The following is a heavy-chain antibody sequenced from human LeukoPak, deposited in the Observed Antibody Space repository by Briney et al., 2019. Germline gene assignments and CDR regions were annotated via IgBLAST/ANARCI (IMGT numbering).Heavy chain of an antibody. Sequence: SQTLSLTCTVSGCSISSGDYYWSWIRQPPGKGLEWIGNIYYSGSTYYNPSLKSRVSISVDTSKNQFSLKLSSVTAADTAVYYCAREKTSNWKRAYYYYGMDVWGQGTTVTVSS. CDR3: AREKTSNWKRAYYYYGMDV. D-gene: IGHD1-20*01. CDR1: GCSISSGDYY. V-gene: IGHV4-30-4*08. J-gene: IGHJ6*02. CDR2: IYYSGST.